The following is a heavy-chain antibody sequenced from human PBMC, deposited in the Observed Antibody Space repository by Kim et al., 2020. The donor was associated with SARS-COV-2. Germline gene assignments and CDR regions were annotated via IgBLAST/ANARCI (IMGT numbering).Heavy chain of an antibody. Sequence: SVKVSCKASGSTFRNFAINWVRQAPGHGPEWMGDIVPMFGKANYAQKFQGRVTITADEITTTAYMQLTDLTSDDTAIYYCAREIEPHHPTSDSWRQGTL. J-gene: IGHJ4*02. CDR3: AREIEPHHPTSDS. CDR2: IVPMFGKA. V-gene: IGHV1-69*13. CDR1: GSTFRNFA.